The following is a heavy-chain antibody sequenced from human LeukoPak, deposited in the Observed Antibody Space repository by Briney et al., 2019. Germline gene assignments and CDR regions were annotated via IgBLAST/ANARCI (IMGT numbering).Heavy chain of an antibody. CDR3: ARQGAVAVFES. CDR1: GFTFSSYSMN. J-gene: IGHJ4*02. V-gene: IGHV4-39*01. D-gene: IGHD6-19*01. CDR2: IYYSGST. Sequence: GSLRLSCAASGFTFSSYSMNWVRQPPGKGLEWIGSIYYSGSTYYNPSLKSRVTISVDTSKNQFSLKLSSVTAADTAVYYCARQGAVAVFESWGQGTLVTVSS.